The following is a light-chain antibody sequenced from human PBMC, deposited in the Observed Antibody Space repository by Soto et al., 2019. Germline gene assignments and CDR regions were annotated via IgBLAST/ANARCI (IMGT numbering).Light chain of an antibody. V-gene: IGLV1-40*01. CDR2: GNS. Sequence: QSVLTQPPSVSGAPGQRVTISCTGSSSNIVAGYDVHWYQQLPGTAPKLLIYGNSNRPSGVPDRFSGSKSGTSASLAITGLQAEDEADYYCQSYDSSLGGWVFGGGTKLTVL. CDR1: SSNIVAGYD. CDR3: QSYDSSLGGWV. J-gene: IGLJ3*02.